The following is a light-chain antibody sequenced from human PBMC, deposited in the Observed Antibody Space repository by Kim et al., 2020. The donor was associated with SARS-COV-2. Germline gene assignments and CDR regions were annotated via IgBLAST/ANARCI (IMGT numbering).Light chain of an antibody. CDR3: HQRSNWPT. CDR1: QSVSTY. CDR2: DAV. V-gene: IGKV3-11*01. J-gene: IGKJ1*01. Sequence: SLCPGERATLTCRATQSVSTYLAWYQQRAGQAPRLLIYDAVHRATGIPARFSGSGSGTDFTLTISRLEPEDFAIYYCHQRSNWPTFGQGTKVDIK.